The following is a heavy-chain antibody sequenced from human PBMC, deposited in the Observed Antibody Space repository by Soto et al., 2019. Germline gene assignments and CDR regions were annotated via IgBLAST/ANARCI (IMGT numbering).Heavy chain of an antibody. CDR1: GYTFTGYY. Sequence: ASVKVSCKASGYTFTGYYMHWVRQAPGQGLEWMGWINPNSGGTNYAQKFQGWVTMTRDTSISTAYMELSRLRSDDTAVYYCARNQVRGVRDYYYGMDVWGQGPRSRLL. D-gene: IGHD3-10*01. J-gene: IGHJ6*02. CDR2: INPNSGGT. V-gene: IGHV1-2*04. CDR3: ARNQVRGVRDYYYGMDV.